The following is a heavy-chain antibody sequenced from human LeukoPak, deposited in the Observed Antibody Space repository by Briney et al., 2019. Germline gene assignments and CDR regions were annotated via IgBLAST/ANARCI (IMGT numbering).Heavy chain of an antibody. CDR3: ARNTAMAPYYYYYGRDV. J-gene: IGHJ6*02. D-gene: IGHD5-18*01. CDR2: LTSSSSSFI. Sequence: GGSLSLFCAASGFTFSSYAMSWVRGARGKGLEGVSSLTSSSSSFIYYADSVKGRFTISRDNAKNSLYLQMNSMRAEDTAVYYCARNTAMAPYYYYYGRDVWGQGTTVTVSS. CDR1: GFTFSSYA. V-gene: IGHV3-21*01.